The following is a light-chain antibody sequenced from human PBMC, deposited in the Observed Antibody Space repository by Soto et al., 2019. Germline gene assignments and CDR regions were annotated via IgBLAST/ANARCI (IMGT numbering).Light chain of an antibody. V-gene: IGKV3-15*01. CDR2: GAS. CDR1: QSISSN. J-gene: IGKJ1*01. CDR3: QQSYSTLWT. Sequence: EIVLTQSPATLSVSPGESATLSCRASQSISSNLAWYQQKPGQSPRLLIYGASSRATGVPVRFSGSGSGVAFTLTISGLQSEDFATYYCQQSYSTLWTFGQGTKVEIK.